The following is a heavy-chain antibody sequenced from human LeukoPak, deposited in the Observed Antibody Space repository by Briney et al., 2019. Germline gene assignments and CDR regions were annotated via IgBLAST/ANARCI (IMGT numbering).Heavy chain of an antibody. CDR2: ISGSGGTT. CDR1: GFTFSSYA. J-gene: IGHJ4*02. CDR3: AKNYGSSWYVAFDY. D-gene: IGHD6-13*01. V-gene: IGHV3-23*01. Sequence: PGGALRLSCAASGFTFSSYAMSWVRQAPGKGREWVSAISGSGGTTYYADSVKGRFTISRDNSKNTLYVQMNSLRAEDTAVYYCAKNYGSSWYVAFDYWGQGTLVTVSS.